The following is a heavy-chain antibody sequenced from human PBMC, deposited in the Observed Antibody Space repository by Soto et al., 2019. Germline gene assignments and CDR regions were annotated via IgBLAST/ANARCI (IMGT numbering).Heavy chain of an antibody. D-gene: IGHD6-19*01. J-gene: IGHJ5*02. CDR2: ISYDGSNK. CDR3: ASIVGIGGRQWLDLRDDDNWFDP. CDR1: GFTFSSYA. V-gene: IGHV3-30-3*01. Sequence: GGSLRLSCAASGFTFSSYAMHWVRQAPGKGLEWVAVISYDGSNKYYADSVKGRFTISRDNSKNTLYLQMNSLRAEDTAVYYCASIVGIGGRQWLDLRDDDNWFDPWGQGTLVTVSS.